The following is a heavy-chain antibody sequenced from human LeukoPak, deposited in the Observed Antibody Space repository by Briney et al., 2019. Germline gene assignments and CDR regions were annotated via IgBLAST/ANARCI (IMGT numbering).Heavy chain of an antibody. CDR1: GGSISSYC. D-gene: IGHD3-22*01. CDR3: TRLLDNDSSGDPDTFDM. CDR2: IYYSGRT. Sequence: SETLSLTCTVSGGSISSYCWSWVRQAPGKGLEWIGFIYYSGRTKYNPSLQSRVTISLDTSEKKFSLKVTSVTAADTAVYYCTRLLDNDSSGDPDTFDMWGQGTVVTVSS. V-gene: IGHV4-59*08. J-gene: IGHJ3*02.